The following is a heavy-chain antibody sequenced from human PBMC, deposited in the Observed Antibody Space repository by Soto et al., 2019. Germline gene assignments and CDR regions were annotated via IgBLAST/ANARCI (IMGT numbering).Heavy chain of an antibody. CDR3: ARDNNRPLDY. CDR1: GFTFSSSA. D-gene: IGHD1-1*01. J-gene: IGHJ4*02. V-gene: IGHV1-58*01. CDR2: IDVGSGNA. Sequence: AASVKVSCKTSGFTFSSSAVHWVRQARGHRLQWIGWIDVGSGNANYAQKLQGRVTMPTDTSTSTAYMELSSLRSEDTAIYYCARDNNRPLDYWGQGTLVTVSS.